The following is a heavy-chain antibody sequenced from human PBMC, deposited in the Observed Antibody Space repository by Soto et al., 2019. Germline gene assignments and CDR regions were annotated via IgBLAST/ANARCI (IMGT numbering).Heavy chain of an antibody. CDR2: VFHTGFT. V-gene: IGHV4-39*01. Sequence: TSETLSLTCAVSGGSVSGSYYYWAWLRQSPGKGPEWIGSVFHTGFTSYNPSLESRVSVSVDTSKSQFSLKLSAVTASDTAVYYCATSQKGYNWNYFDHWGQGALVTVSS. CDR3: ATSQKGYNWNYFDH. J-gene: IGHJ4*02. D-gene: IGHD1-1*01. CDR1: GGSVSGSYYY.